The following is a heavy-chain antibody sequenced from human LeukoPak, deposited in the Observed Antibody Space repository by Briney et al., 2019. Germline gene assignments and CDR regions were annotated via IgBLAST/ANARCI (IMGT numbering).Heavy chain of an antibody. Sequence: KTSETLSLTCTVSGGSISSGGYYWRWIRQHPGKGLEWIGYIYYSGSTYYNPSLKSRVTISVDTSKNQFSLKLSSVTAADTAVYYCARDHTNYGFMDVWGRGTTVTVSS. CDR2: IYYSGST. CDR3: ARDHTNYGFMDV. CDR1: GGSISSGGYY. V-gene: IGHV4-31*03. D-gene: IGHD4-11*01. J-gene: IGHJ6*04.